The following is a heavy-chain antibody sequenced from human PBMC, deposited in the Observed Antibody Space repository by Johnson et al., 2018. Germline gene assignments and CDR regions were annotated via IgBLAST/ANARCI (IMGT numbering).Heavy chain of an antibody. CDR2: ISWNRGSI. V-gene: IGHV3-9*01. Sequence: QLQESGGGVVRPGGSLRLSCAASGFTFDDYAMHWVRQAPGKGLEWVSGISWNRGSIGYADSVKGRFTLSRDNAKNSLSLKMNSLRAEDTALYYCAKDTSMYYQHSSGSFDYWGQGTLVSVSS. CDR3: AKDTSMYYQHSSGSFDY. J-gene: IGHJ4*02. CDR1: GFTFDDYA. D-gene: IGHD3-22*01.